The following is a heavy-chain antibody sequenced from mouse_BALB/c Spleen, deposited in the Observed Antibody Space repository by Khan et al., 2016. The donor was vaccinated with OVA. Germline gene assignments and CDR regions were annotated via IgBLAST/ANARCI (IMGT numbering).Heavy chain of an antibody. CDR1: GFSLSNYG. J-gene: IGHJ3*01. Sequence: QVQLKESGPGLVAPSQTLSITCTVSGFSLSNYGVHWVRQPPGKGLEWLGVIWAGGSTNHNSALMSRLSISKDDFKSQVVLKMNSLQTDDTAMYYCARAFYNGAWFAYWGQGTLVTVSA. D-gene: IGHD1-3*01. CDR3: ARAFYNGAWFAY. CDR2: IWAGGST. V-gene: IGHV2-9*02.